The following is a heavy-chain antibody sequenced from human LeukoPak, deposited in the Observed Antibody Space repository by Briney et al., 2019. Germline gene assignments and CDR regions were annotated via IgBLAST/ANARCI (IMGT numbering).Heavy chain of an antibody. J-gene: IGHJ4*02. V-gene: IGHV4-39*01. Sequence: SETLSLTCTVSGGSISSSTYYWGWIRQPPGKGLGCIGSIFYSGSTYYKPSLKSRATISVDTSKNQFFLQLSSVTAADTAVYYCARLSADYSTGLDYWGQGTLVTVSS. D-gene: IGHD6-25*01. CDR3: ARLSADYSTGLDY. CDR1: GGSISSSTYY. CDR2: IFYSGST.